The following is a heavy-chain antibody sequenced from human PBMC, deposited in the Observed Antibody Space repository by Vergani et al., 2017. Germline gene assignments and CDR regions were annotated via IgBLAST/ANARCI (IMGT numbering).Heavy chain of an antibody. CDR3: AKDQAYSRGWEFDY. J-gene: IGHJ4*02. CDR2: ISGSGGST. Sequence: ELQLLESGGGLVQPGGSLRLSCAASGFTFRSYAMSWVRQAPGKGLEWVSAISGSGGSTYYADSVKGRFTISRDNSKNTLYLQMNSLRAEDTAVYYCAKDQAYSRGWEFDYWGQGTLVNVSS. V-gene: IGHV3-23*01. D-gene: IGHD6-19*01. CDR1: GFTFRSYA.